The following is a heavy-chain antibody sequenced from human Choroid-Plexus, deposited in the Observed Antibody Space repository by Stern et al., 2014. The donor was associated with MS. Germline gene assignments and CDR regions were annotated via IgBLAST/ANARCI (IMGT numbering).Heavy chain of an antibody. CDR2: VSYDGRNK. CDR3: AKDRQYLTYFFDH. J-gene: IGHJ5*02. D-gene: IGHD2/OR15-2a*01. CDR1: GFTFGSCA. V-gene: IGHV3-30*18. Sequence: VQLVESGGGVVQPGRPLRLSCVASGFTFGSCAMHWVRQAPGKGLEWVAGVSYDGRNKYYADSVKGRFTISRDNSQKTLYMQMSSLRPEDTAVYYCAKDRQYLTYFFDHWGQGSLVTVSS.